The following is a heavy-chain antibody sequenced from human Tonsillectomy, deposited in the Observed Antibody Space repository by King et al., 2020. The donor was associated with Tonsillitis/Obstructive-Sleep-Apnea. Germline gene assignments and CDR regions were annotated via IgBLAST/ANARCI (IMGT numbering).Heavy chain of an antibody. CDR1: GYTFTGYY. V-gene: IGHV1-2*02. D-gene: IGHD1-26*01. J-gene: IGHJ6*02. CDR2: INPNSGGT. Sequence: VQLVESGAEVKKPGASVKVSCKASGYTFTGYYMHWVRQAPGQGLEWMGWINPNSGGTNYAQKFQGRVTMTRDTSISTAYMELSRLRSDDTAVYYCARTILVGATTRSTVYGMDVWGQGTTVTVSS. CDR3: ARTILVGATTRSTVYGMDV.